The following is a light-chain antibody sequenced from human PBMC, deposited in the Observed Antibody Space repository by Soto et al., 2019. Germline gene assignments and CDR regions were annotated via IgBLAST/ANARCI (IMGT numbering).Light chain of an antibody. CDR2: STS. CDR3: LLFYDDAWV. V-gene: IGLV7-43*01. Sequence: QTVVTQEPSLTVSPGGTVTLTCASSTGAVTSGYYPNWFQQKAGQAPRVLIYSTSNKHSWTPARFSGSLLGGKAALTLSGVQPEDEAEYYCLLFYDDAWVFGGGTQLTVL. J-gene: IGLJ7*01. CDR1: TGAVTSGYY.